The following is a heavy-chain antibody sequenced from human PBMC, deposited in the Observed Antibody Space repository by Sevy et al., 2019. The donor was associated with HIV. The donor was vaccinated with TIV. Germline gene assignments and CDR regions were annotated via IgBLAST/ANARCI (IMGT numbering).Heavy chain of an antibody. CDR1: GITLTPYW. Sequence: GGSLRLSCAASGITLTPYWMHWVRQAPGKWLVWVSRINSDGSSTSYAESVKGRFTISRDNGKNTLYLQMKSLRVEDTAVYFCSRGLYYYDMRGHQEPGDYWGQGVLVTVSS. D-gene: IGHD3-22*01. CDR2: INSDGSST. J-gene: IGHJ4*02. CDR3: SRGLYYYDMRGHQEPGDY. V-gene: IGHV3-74*01.